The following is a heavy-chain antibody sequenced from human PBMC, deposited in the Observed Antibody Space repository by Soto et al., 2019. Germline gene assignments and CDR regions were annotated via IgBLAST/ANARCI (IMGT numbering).Heavy chain of an antibody. D-gene: IGHD1-1*01. V-gene: IGHV3-23*01. Sequence: EVQLLESGGGLVQPGGSLRLSCAASGFTFGNYAFSWVRQAPGKGLEWVSVISGGGDATYYPDSVKGRFTTSRDNSKNTVYLQMNMLRAEDTAFYYCAQKSLESITLPALYYFDYWGQGTLVTVSS. CDR3: AQKSLESITLPALYYFDY. CDR1: GFTFGNYA. CDR2: ISGGGDAT. J-gene: IGHJ4*02.